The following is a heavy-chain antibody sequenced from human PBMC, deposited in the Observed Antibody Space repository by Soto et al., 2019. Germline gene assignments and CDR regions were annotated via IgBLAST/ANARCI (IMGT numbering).Heavy chain of an antibody. V-gene: IGHV4-59*13. CDR2: VYYSGKT. CDR3: ARDRSAGYTGTFNN. J-gene: IGHJ4*02. Sequence: SETLSLTCTVSGGSMSGYYWSWIRQPPGRGLEWIGYVYYSGKTNYNPSIQSRVTLSIDTSKNQFSLRLNAVTAADTAFYYCARDRSAGYTGTFNNWGQGTLVTV. D-gene: IGHD6-19*01. CDR1: GGSMSGYY.